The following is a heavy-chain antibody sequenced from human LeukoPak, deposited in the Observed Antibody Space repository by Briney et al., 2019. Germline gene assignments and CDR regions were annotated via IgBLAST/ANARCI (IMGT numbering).Heavy chain of an antibody. CDR2: IYHSGSA. J-gene: IGHJ5*02. CDR3: ARKPGNWFDP. CDR1: GASISSGANY. V-gene: IGHV4-31*03. D-gene: IGHD3-10*01. Sequence: PSETLSLTCTVSGASISSGANYWSWVRQHPGKGLEWIGYIYHSGSAYYNPSLKSRVTILIDTSQNQFSLTLSSVTGADTAVYYCARKPGNWFDPWGQGTLVTVSP.